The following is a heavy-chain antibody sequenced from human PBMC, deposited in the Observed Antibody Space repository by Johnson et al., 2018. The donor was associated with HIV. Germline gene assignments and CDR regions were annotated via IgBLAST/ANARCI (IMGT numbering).Heavy chain of an antibody. Sequence: VQLVESGGGLVQPGGSLRLSCAASGFTFDDYAMHWVRQAPGKGLEWVSGINWNGASTGYPDSVKGRFTISRDNAKNSLDLQMNSLRAEDTALYYCARDRGAIAAAVNDAFDIWVQGTMVTVS. CDR2: INWNGAST. CDR1: GFTFDDYA. J-gene: IGHJ3*02. V-gene: IGHV3-20*04. D-gene: IGHD6-13*01. CDR3: ARDRGAIAAAVNDAFDI.